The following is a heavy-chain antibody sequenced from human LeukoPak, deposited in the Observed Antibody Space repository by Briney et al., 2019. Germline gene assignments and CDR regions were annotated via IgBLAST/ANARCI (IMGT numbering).Heavy chain of an antibody. D-gene: IGHD1-26*01. CDR2: FDPEDGET. Sequence: ASVKVSCKVSGYTLTELSMHWVRQAPGKGVEWVGGFDPEDGETIYAQKFQGRVTMTEDTSTDTAYMELSSLRSEDTAVYYCATYQWELLLYYYFDYWGQGTLVTVSS. CDR1: GYTLTELS. CDR3: ATYQWELLLYYYFDY. J-gene: IGHJ4*02. V-gene: IGHV1-24*01.